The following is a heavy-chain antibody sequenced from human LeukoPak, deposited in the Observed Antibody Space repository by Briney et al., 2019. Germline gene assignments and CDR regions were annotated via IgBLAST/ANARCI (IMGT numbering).Heavy chain of an antibody. J-gene: IGHJ6*03. Sequence: GASVKVSCKASGGTFSSYAISWVRQAPGQGLEWMGGIIPIFGTANYAQKFQGRVTITTDESTSTAYMELSSLRSEDTAVYYCARSPQIYYDFWSGYSSDWYYYMGVWGKGTTVTVSS. CDR1: GGTFSSYA. V-gene: IGHV1-69*05. CDR2: IIPIFGTA. CDR3: ARSPQIYYDFWSGYSSDWYYYMGV. D-gene: IGHD3-3*01.